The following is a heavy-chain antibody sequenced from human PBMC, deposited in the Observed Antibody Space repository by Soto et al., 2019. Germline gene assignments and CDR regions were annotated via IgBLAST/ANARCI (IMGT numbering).Heavy chain of an antibody. CDR3: AKDYSSSWYYYYGMDV. J-gene: IGHJ6*02. D-gene: IGHD6-13*01. V-gene: IGHV3-23*01. Sequence: GGSLRLSCAASGFTFSSYAMSWVRQAPGKGLEWVSAISGSGGSTYYADSVKGRFTISRDNSKNTLYLQMNSLRAEDTAVYYCAKDYSSSWYYYYGMDVWGQATTVTVSS. CDR2: ISGSGGST. CDR1: GFTFSSYA.